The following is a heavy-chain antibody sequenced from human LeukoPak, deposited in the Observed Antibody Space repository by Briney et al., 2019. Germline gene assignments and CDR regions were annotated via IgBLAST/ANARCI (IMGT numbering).Heavy chain of an antibody. CDR3: ARSGYSSIAAAVDY. CDR1: GGSFSGYY. Sequence: SETLSLTCAVYGGSFSGYYWSWIRQPPGKGLEWIGEINHSGSTNYNPSLKSRVTISVGTSKNQFSLKLSSVTAADTAVYYCARSGYSSIAAAVDYWGQGTLVTVSS. D-gene: IGHD6-13*01. V-gene: IGHV4-34*01. CDR2: INHSGST. J-gene: IGHJ4*02.